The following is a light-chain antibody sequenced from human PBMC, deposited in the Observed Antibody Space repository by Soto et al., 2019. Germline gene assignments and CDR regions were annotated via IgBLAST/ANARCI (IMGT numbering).Light chain of an antibody. Sequence: AIRMTQSPSSFSASTGDRVTITCRASQGISSYLAWYQQKPGKAPKLLIYAASTLQSGVPSRFSGSGSGTDFTLIISCLQSEDFATYYCQQQYSYPHTFGQGTKVEIK. V-gene: IGKV1-8*01. CDR3: QQQYSYPHT. J-gene: IGKJ1*01. CDR2: AAS. CDR1: QGISSY.